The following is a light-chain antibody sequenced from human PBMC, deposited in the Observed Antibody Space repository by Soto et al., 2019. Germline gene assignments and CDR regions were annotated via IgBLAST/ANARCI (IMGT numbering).Light chain of an antibody. CDR3: QQRNDWRQGT. CDR1: QSVYRS. Sequence: IVVTQSPATLSLSPVERATLSCRASQSVYRSLAWYQQKPGQAPRLLIYDASNRATGVPARFSGSGSGTDFTLTISSLEPEDFAVYYCQQRNDWRQGTFGQGTRLEIK. V-gene: IGKV3-11*01. J-gene: IGKJ5*01. CDR2: DAS.